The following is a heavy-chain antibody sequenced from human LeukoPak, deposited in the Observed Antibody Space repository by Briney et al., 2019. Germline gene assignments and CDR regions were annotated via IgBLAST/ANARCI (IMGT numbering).Heavy chain of an antibody. CDR2: MNPNSGNT. J-gene: IGHJ6*02. V-gene: IGHV1-8*01. Sequence: GASVKVSCKASGYTFTSYDINWVRQATGQGLEWMGWMNPNSGNTGYAQKFQGRVTMTTDTSTSTAYMELRSLRSDDTAVYYCATRAPNNYYYYGMDVWGQGTTVTVSS. CDR3: ATRAPNNYYYYGMDV. CDR1: GYTFTSYD.